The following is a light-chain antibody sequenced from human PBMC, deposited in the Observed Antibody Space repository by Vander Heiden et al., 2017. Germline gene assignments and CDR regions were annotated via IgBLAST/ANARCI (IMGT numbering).Light chain of an antibody. Sequence: DIQMTHSPSSLSASLGDRLTISCRASQCIIFWLAWYQQKPGKAPKPLIYKASSLESGVPSRFSGSGSGTEVTLTISSQQPYDFATYYCQQYNTYLWAFGQGTKVEIK. CDR3: QQYNTYLWA. CDR1: QCIIFW. J-gene: IGKJ1*01. V-gene: IGKV1-5*03. CDR2: KAS.